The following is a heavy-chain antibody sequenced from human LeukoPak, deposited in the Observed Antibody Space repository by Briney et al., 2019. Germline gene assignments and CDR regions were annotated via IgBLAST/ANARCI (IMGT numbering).Heavy chain of an antibody. CDR1: GYSISSGYY. Sequence: PSETLSLTCAVSGYSISSGYYWGWIRQPLGKGLEWIGYIYYSGSTNYNPSLKSRVTISVDTSKNRFSLKLSSVTAADTAVYYCARLALPLLAEQWLVLRGQGGAFDIWGQGTMVTVSS. CDR2: IYYSGST. CDR3: ARLALPLLAEQWLVLRGQGGAFDI. V-gene: IGHV4-38-2*01. D-gene: IGHD6-19*01. J-gene: IGHJ3*02.